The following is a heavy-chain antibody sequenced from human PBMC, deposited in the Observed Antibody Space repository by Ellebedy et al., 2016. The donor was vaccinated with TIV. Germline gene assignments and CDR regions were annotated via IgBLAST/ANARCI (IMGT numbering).Heavy chain of an antibody. CDR2: ISFDETIK. J-gene: IGHJ4*02. V-gene: IGHV3-30-3*01. Sequence: GESLKISXVGSGFTFSTYVIHWVRQAPGKGLEWVAVISFDETIKYYADSVKGRFTISRDNSKNTLYLQMNSLRVEDTALYYCARESYYGASDSPSFFFDYWGQGTLVTVSS. CDR1: GFTFSTYV. CDR3: ARESYYGASDSPSFFFDY. D-gene: IGHD4/OR15-4a*01.